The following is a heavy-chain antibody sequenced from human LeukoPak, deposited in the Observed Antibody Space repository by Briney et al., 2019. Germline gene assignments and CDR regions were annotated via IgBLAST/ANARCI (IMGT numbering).Heavy chain of an antibody. CDR2: ISYDGSNK. D-gene: IGHD3-22*01. CDR1: GFTFSSYA. J-gene: IGHJ4*02. CDR3: ARVRITMIVVGPFDY. V-gene: IGHV3-30-3*01. Sequence: GSLRLSCAASGFTFSSYAMRWVRQAPGKGLEWVAVISYDGSNKYYADSVKGRFTISRDNSKNTLYLQMNSLRAEDTAVYYCARVRITMIVVGPFDYWGQGTLVTVSS.